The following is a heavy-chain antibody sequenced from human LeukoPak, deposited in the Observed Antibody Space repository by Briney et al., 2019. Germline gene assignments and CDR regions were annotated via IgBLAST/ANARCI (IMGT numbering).Heavy chain of an antibody. V-gene: IGHV1-18*01. D-gene: IGHD6-13*01. CDR3: SRRIAADCYYYYYMDV. Sequence: ASVKVSCKASGYTFTSYGISWVRQALGQGLEWMGWISAYNGNTNYAQKLQGRVTITTDTSTSTAYMELRSLRSDEKAVYYCSRRIAADCYYYYYMDVWGKGTTITVSS. CDR2: ISAYNGNT. J-gene: IGHJ6*03. CDR1: GYTFTSYG.